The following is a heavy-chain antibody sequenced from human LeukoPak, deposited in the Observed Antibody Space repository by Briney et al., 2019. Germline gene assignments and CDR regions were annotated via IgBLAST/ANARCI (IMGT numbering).Heavy chain of an antibody. Sequence: SQTLSLTCAISGDCVSSNTAAWKWIRQSPSRGLEWLGRTYYKSKWYSHYALSLSRRISIFPHTSKNQFSLQLHALTPEDTAIYYCERAFRRVGDSMLFFSYYMDVWGKGTTVTISS. J-gene: IGHJ6*03. CDR3: ERAFRRVGDSMLFFSYYMDV. D-gene: IGHD3-10*01. V-gene: IGHV6-1*01. CDR1: GDCVSSNTAA. CDR2: TYYKSKWYS.